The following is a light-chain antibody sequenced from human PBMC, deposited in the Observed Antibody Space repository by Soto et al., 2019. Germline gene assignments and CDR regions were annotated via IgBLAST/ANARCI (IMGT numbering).Light chain of an antibody. CDR3: QQYYSTPLP. J-gene: IGKJ4*01. V-gene: IGKV4-1*01. CDR2: WAS. CDR1: QSVLYSSNNKNY. Sequence: IVMTQSPDSLAVSLGERATINCKSSQSVLYSSNNKNYLTWYQQKPGQPPKLLIYWASTRESGVPDRFSGSGSGTDFTLTISSLQAEDVAVYYCQQYYSTPLPFGGGTKVEIK.